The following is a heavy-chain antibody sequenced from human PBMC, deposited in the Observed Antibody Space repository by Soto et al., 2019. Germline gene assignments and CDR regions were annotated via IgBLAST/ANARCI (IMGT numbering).Heavy chain of an antibody. CDR1: GFTFGDFA. V-gene: IGHV3-49*04. CDR3: VRSRLELRRDNY. D-gene: IGHD1-7*01. CDR2: IRSKAYGGTP. J-gene: IGHJ4*02. Sequence: EVQLVESGGGLVQPGRSLRLSCRTSGFTFGDFAMTWVRQAPGKGLEWIGCIRSKAYGGTPEYAASMKGRFTISRDDFKSIAYLQMNSLKAEDTAVYYCVRSRLELRRDNYWGQGTLVTVSS.